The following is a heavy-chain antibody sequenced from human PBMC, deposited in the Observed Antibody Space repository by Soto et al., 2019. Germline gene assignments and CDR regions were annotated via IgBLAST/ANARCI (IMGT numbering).Heavy chain of an antibody. D-gene: IGHD3-22*01. V-gene: IGHV3-23*01. CDR2: ISGSGGST. CDR1: GFTFSSYA. J-gene: IGHJ4*02. Sequence: EVQLLESGGGLVQPGGSLRLSCAASGFTFSSYAMSWVRQAPGKGLEWVSAISGSGGSTYYADSVKGRFTISRDNSKNTLYLQMNSLRAEDTAVYYCAKDLYYYDSSRPYYFDYWGQGTLVTVSS. CDR3: AKDLYYYDSSRPYYFDY.